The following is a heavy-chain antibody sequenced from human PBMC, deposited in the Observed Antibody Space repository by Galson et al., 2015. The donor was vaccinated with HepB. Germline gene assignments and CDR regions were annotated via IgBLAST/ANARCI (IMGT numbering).Heavy chain of an antibody. Sequence: SLRLSCAASGFTFSSYAMHWVRQAPGKGLEWVAVISYDGSNKYYADSVKGRFTISRDNSKNTLYLQMNSLRAEDTAVYYCARDRGGSSWSGVFDYWGQGTLVTVSS. CDR1: GFTFSSYA. CDR3: ARDRGGSSWSGVFDY. J-gene: IGHJ4*02. D-gene: IGHD6-13*01. V-gene: IGHV3-30*04. CDR2: ISYDGSNK.